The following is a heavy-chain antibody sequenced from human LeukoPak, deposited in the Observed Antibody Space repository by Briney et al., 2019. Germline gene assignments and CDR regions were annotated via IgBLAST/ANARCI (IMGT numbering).Heavy chain of an antibody. D-gene: IGHD1-14*01. CDR1: GFTFNGYN. Sequence: PGGSLRLSCAASGFTFNGYNMNWVRQAPGKGLEWVSYISSSSSIIYYADSVKGRFTISRDNAKNSLYLQMNSLRAEDMALYYCARDSPEGYYFDYWGQGTLVTVSS. CDR3: ARDSPEGYYFDY. V-gene: IGHV3-48*04. CDR2: ISSSSSII. J-gene: IGHJ4*02.